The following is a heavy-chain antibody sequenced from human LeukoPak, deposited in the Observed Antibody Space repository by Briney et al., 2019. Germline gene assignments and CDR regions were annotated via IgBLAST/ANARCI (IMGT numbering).Heavy chain of an antibody. CDR1: GGTFSSYA. Sequence: ASVKVSCKASGGTFSSYAISWVRQAPGQGLEWMGWINPNSGGTNYQGRVAMTRDTSISTAYMELSSLRSDDTAIYYCARLMAPVGKRSTPFNYWGQGTLVTVSS. CDR3: ARLMAPVGKRSTPFNY. J-gene: IGHJ4*02. D-gene: IGHD1-1*01. V-gene: IGHV1-2*02. CDR2: INPNSGGT.